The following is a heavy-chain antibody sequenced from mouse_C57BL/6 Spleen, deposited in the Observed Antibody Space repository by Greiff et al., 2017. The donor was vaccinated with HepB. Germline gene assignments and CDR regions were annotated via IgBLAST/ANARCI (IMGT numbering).Heavy chain of an antibody. J-gene: IGHJ1*03. Sequence: EVMLVESGGGLVQPGGSLKLSCAASGFTFSDYYMYWVRQTPEKRLEWVAYISNGGGSTYYPDTVKGRFTISRDNAKNTLYLQMSRLKSEDTAIYYCARHESTTYYDYDGWYFDVWGTGTTVTVSS. V-gene: IGHV5-12*01. CDR1: GFTFSDYY. CDR3: ARHESTTYYDYDGWYFDV. CDR2: ISNGGGST. D-gene: IGHD2-4*01.